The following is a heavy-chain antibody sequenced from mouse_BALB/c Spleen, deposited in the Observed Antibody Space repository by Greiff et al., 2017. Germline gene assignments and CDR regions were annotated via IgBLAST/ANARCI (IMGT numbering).Heavy chain of an antibody. CDR2: INPSNGGT. J-gene: IGHJ4*01. Sequence: VQLQQSGAELVKPGASVKLSCKASGYTFTSYYMYWVKQRPGQGLEWIGEINPSNGGTNFNEKFKSKATLTVDKSSSTAYMQLSSLTSEDSAVYYCTRSAFTTTMDYWGQGTSVTVSS. D-gene: IGHD1-1*01. CDR1: GYTFTSYY. CDR3: TRSAFTTTMDY. V-gene: IGHV1S81*02.